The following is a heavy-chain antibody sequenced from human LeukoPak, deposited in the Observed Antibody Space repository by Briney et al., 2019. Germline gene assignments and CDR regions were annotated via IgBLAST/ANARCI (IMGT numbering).Heavy chain of an antibody. Sequence: ASVKVSCKASGYTFTSYYIHWVRQAPGQGLEWMGWINPNSGGTNYAQKFQCRVTMTRDTSISTAYMELSRLRSDDTAVYYCARVSSRWYPHYWGQGTLVTVSS. V-gene: IGHV1-2*02. J-gene: IGHJ4*02. CDR1: GYTFTSYY. CDR3: ARVSSRWYPHY. D-gene: IGHD2-15*01. CDR2: INPNSGGT.